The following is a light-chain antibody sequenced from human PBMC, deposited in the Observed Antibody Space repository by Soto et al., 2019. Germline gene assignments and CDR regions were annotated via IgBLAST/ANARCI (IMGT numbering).Light chain of an antibody. J-gene: IGLJ2*01. CDR2: DVS. CDR3: SSYTGSNTPVV. V-gene: IGLV2-14*01. Sequence: QSVLTQPASVSGSPGQSITISCTGTSSDVGGYNYVSWYQQHPGKAPNLIIFDVSNRPSGVSNRFSGSKSGNSASLTISGPQAEDEADYYCSSYTGSNTPVVFGGGTQLTVL. CDR1: SSDVGGYNY.